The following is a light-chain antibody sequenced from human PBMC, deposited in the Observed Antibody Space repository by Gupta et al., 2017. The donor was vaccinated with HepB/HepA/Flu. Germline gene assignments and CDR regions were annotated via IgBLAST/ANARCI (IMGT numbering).Light chain of an antibody. Sequence: QTVLTQSSSASASLGSSVNLTCTQSSGHSSYIIAWHQQQPGKAPRYLMKLEYSGGYNKGSGVPDRFSGSSSGADRYLTISNLQSEDEADYYCETWDSKVFGGWTKLTVL. V-gene: IGLV4-60*03. CDR2: LEYSGGY. J-gene: IGLJ2*01. CDR3: ETWDSKV. CDR1: SGHSSYI.